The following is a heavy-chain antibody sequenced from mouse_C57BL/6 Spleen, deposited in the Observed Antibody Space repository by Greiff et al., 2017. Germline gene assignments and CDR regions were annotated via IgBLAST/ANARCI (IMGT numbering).Heavy chain of an antibody. CDR1: GYAFSSYW. Sequence: VKLQESGAELVKPGASVKISCKASGYAFSSYWMNWVKQRPGKGLEWIGQIYPGDGDTNYNGKFKGKATLTADKSSSTAYMQLSSLTSEDSAVYFCARPLLSDYYAMDYWGQGTSVTVSS. CDR2: IYPGDGDT. D-gene: IGHD2-1*01. V-gene: IGHV1-80*01. J-gene: IGHJ4*01. CDR3: ARPLLSDYYAMDY.